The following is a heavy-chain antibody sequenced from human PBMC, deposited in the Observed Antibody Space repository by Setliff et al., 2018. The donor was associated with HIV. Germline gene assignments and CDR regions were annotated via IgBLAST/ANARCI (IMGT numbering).Heavy chain of an antibody. Sequence: SETLPLTCTVSGDSISSYYWSWIRQPPGKGLEWIGYIYTSGITDYNPSLKSRVTISGDTSKNQFSLKLSSVTAADTAVYYCARDTSFGYWGQGTLVTVSS. J-gene: IGHJ4*02. CDR1: GDSISSYY. CDR3: ARDTSFGY. V-gene: IGHV4-4*08. CDR2: IYTSGIT.